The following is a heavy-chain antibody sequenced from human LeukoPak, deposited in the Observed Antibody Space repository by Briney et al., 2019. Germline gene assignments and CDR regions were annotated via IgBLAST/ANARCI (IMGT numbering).Heavy chain of an antibody. Sequence: KPSETLSLTCTVSGGSISSSSYYWGWIRQPPGKGLEWIGSIYYSGSTYYNPSLKSRVTISVDTSKNQFSLKLSSVTAADTAVYYCASLEWLFLNWFDPWGQGTLVTVSS. CDR2: IYYSGST. D-gene: IGHD3-3*01. J-gene: IGHJ5*02. CDR1: GGSISSSSYY. CDR3: ASLEWLFLNWFDP. V-gene: IGHV4-39*01.